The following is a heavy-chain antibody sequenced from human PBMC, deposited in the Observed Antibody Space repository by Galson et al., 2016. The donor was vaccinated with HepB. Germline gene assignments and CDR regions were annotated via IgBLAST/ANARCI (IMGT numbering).Heavy chain of an antibody. D-gene: IGHD6-19*01. CDR1: GFTINPYW. CDR2: IKHDGSEE. Sequence: SLRLSCAASGFTINPYWMSWVRQTPGKGLEWVAIIKHDGSEEYYVDSVKGRFTISRDNAKISLYLQMDSLGAEDTAVYFCATSYSSGWYVGYHEYWGQGTLVTVSA. CDR3: ATSYSSGWYVGYHEY. V-gene: IGHV3-7*01. J-gene: IGHJ4*02.